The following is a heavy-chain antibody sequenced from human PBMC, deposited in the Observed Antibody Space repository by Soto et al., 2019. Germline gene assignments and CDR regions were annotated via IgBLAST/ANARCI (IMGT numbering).Heavy chain of an antibody. V-gene: IGHV1-24*01. J-gene: IGHJ4*02. CDR3: ARDGYSSGWYFFDY. D-gene: IGHD6-19*01. CDR2: FDPEDGET. CDR1: GYSLTELS. Sequence: ASVKVSCKVSGYSLTELSMHWVRQAPGKGLEWMGGFDPEDGETIYAQKFQGRVTMTEDTSTDTAYMELSSLRSEDTAVYYCARDGYSSGWYFFDYWGQGTLVTVSS.